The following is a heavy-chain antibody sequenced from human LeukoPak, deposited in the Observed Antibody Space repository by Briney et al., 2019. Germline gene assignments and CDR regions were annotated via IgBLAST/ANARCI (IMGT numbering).Heavy chain of an antibody. Sequence: GGSLRLSCAASGFTFSSYSMNWVRQAPGKGLEWVSYISRSSSTIYYADSVKGRFTISRNNAKNSLYLQMNSLRAEDTAVYYCARSAYGSGSPLDGMDVWGQGTTVTVSS. D-gene: IGHD3-10*01. CDR1: GFTFSSYS. CDR3: ARSAYGSGSPLDGMDV. V-gene: IGHV3-48*01. CDR2: ISRSSSTI. J-gene: IGHJ6*02.